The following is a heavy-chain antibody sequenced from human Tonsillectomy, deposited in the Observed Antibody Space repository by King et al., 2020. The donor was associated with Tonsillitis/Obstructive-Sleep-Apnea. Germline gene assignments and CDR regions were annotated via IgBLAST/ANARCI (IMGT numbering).Heavy chain of an antibody. CDR2: INPNSGGT. Sequence: VQLVESGAEVKKPGASVKVSCKASGYTFTGFYMHWVRQAPGQGLEWMGWINPNSGGTNYAQKFQGWVTMTRDTSISTAYMELSRLRSDDTAVYYCARGSDYVWGSYRPYYYYMDVWGKGTTVTVSS. V-gene: IGHV1-2*04. J-gene: IGHJ6*03. CDR1: GYTFTGFY. CDR3: ARGSDYVWGSYRPYYYYMDV. D-gene: IGHD3-16*02.